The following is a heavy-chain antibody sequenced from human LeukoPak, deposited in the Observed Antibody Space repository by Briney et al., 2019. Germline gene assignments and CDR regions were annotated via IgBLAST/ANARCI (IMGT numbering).Heavy chain of an antibody. Sequence: PGGSLRLSCAASGFSFSSYGMSWVRQAPGKGLEWVSSISSSSTYIYYADSVKGRFTISRDNAKNSLYLQLNSLRAEDTAVYYCARKYCSGGSCYDGDAFDIWGQGTVVTVSS. D-gene: IGHD2-15*01. V-gene: IGHV3-21*01. CDR1: GFSFSSYG. CDR2: ISSSSTYI. CDR3: ARKYCSGGSCYDGDAFDI. J-gene: IGHJ3*02.